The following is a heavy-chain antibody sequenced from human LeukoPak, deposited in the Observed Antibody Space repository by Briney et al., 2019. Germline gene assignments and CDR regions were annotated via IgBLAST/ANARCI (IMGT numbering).Heavy chain of an antibody. V-gene: IGHV4-39*07. D-gene: IGHD3-10*01. CDR1: GGSISSTSYY. CDR2: IYYSGST. J-gene: IGHJ3*02. Sequence: SETLSLTCTVSGGSISSTSYYWGWIRQPPGKGLEWIGSIYYSGSTYYNPSLKSRVTISVDTSKNRFYLNLTSVTAADTAVYYCARLTLLWFGEPRDAFDIWGQGTMVTVSS. CDR3: ARLTLLWFGEPRDAFDI.